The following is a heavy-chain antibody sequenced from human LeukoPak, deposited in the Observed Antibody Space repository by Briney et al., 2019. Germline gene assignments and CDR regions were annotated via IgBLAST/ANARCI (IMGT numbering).Heavy chain of an antibody. V-gene: IGHV1-46*01. CDR2: ISPSGGGT. CDR1: GYIISSYY. Sequence: ASVNVSCKASGYIISSYYIHWVRQAPGQGLEWMGIISPSGGGTSYAQRFQGRVFVARDTSTNTVYMELSGLRSEDTAMYYCARCYSGYDYGPVYWGQGTLVTVSS. J-gene: IGHJ4*02. CDR3: ARCYSGYDYGPVY. D-gene: IGHD5-12*01.